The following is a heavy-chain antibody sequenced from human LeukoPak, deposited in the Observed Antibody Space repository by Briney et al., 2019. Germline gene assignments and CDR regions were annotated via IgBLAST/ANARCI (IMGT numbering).Heavy chain of an antibody. V-gene: IGHV1-2*02. J-gene: IGHJ4*02. Sequence: ASVKVSCKASGYTFTGYYMHWVRQAPGQGLEWMGWINPNSGVTNYAQKFQGRVTMTRDTSISTVYMELSRLRSDDTAVYYCVGPTCLRGGYCSTNFWGQGTLVTVSS. D-gene: IGHD2-2*01. CDR2: INPNSGVT. CDR3: VGPTCLRGGYCSTNF. CDR1: GYTFTGYY.